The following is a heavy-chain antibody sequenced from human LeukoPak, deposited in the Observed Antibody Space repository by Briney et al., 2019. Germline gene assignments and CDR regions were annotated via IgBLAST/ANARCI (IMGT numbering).Heavy chain of an antibody. Sequence: GGSLRLSCAASGFTFSSYSMNWARQAPGKGLEWVSSISSSSSYIHYTDSVKGRFTISRDNAKNSLYLQMNSLRVEDTAVYYCAGINDYGDPTGAFDIWGQGTMVTVSS. D-gene: IGHD4-17*01. CDR1: GFTFSSYS. CDR3: AGINDYGDPTGAFDI. V-gene: IGHV3-21*01. CDR2: ISSSSSYI. J-gene: IGHJ3*02.